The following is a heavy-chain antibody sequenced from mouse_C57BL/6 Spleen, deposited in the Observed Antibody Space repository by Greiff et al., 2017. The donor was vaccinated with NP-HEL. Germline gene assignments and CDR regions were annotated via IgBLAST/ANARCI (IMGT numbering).Heavy chain of an antibody. D-gene: IGHD1-1*01. Sequence: EVQVVESGGDLVKPGGSLKLSCAASGFTFSSYGMSWVRQTPDKRLEWVATISSGGSYTYYPDSVKGRFTISRDNAKNTLYLQMSSLKSEDTAMYYCARRSYYYGSSFDYWGKGTTLTVAS. CDR1: GFTFSSYG. J-gene: IGHJ2*01. V-gene: IGHV5-6*01. CDR2: ISSGGSYT. CDR3: ARRSYYYGSSFDY.